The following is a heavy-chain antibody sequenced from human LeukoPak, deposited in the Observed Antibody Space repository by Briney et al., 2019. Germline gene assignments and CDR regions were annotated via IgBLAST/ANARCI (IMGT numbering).Heavy chain of an antibody. CDR2: INHSGST. CDR3: CSYGLDAFDI. V-gene: IGHV4-34*01. D-gene: IGHD2-15*01. CDR1: GGSISTYY. Sequence: SETLSLTCTVSGGSISTYYWSWIRQPPGKGLEWIGEINHSGSTNYNPSLKSRVTISVDTSKNQFSLKLSSVTAADTAVYYCCSYGLDAFDIWGQGTMVTVSS. J-gene: IGHJ3*02.